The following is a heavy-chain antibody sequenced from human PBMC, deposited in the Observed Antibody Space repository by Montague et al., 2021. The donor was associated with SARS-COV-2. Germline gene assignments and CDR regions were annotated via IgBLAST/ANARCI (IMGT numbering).Heavy chain of an antibody. D-gene: IGHD3-9*01. Sequence: SETLSLTCTVSGGPISSYYWSWIRQPPGKGLEWIGYIYYSGSTNCNPSLKSRITISLGTSKNQFSLKLSSVTAADTAVYYCARGSYEILRYGMDVWGQGTTVTVSS. V-gene: IGHV4-59*13. CDR2: IYYSGST. CDR3: ARGSYEILRYGMDV. CDR1: GGPISSYY. J-gene: IGHJ6*02.